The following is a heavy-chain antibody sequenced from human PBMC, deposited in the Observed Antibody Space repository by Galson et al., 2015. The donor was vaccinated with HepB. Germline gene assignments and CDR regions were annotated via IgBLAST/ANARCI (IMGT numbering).Heavy chain of an antibody. CDR3: AKDRTAVAGIGFDY. J-gene: IGHJ4*02. Sequence: SLGLSCAASGFTFSSYSMNWVRQAPGKGLEWVSYISSSSSTIYYADSVKGRFTISRDNAKNSLYLQMNSLRAEDTALYYCAKDRTAVAGIGFDYWGQGTLVTVSS. D-gene: IGHD6-19*01. V-gene: IGHV3-48*01. CDR2: ISSSSSTI. CDR1: GFTFSSYS.